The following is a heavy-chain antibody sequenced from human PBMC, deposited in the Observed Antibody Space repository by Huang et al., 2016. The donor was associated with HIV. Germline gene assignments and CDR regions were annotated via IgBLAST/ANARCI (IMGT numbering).Heavy chain of an antibody. Sequence: QVQLQQWGAGLLRPSETLSLTCTVYGGSFSGYYGTWIRQHPGKGLEWIGEINHSESTKYNPSLKSRVTISVDTSRNQFALTLTSVTAAETAVDYCARGQGGYYYYYMDVWGKGTTVTVSS. CDR3: ARGQGGYYYYYMDV. CDR1: GGSFSGYY. CDR2: INHSEST. J-gene: IGHJ6*03. V-gene: IGHV4-34*01.